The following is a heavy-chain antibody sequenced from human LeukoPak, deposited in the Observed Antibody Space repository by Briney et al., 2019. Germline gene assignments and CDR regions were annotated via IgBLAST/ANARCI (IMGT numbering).Heavy chain of an antibody. CDR1: GYTFTGYA. V-gene: IGHV1-3*01. J-gene: IGHJ4*01. Sequence: ASVKVSCKASGYTFTGYALHWVRQAPGQRLEWMGWINGGSGNTKYSQNFQGRVTITRDTSASTAYLELSSLRSEDTAVYYCARDWGYQLIAYWGQEPWSPSPQ. CDR2: INGGSGNT. D-gene: IGHD2-2*01. CDR3: ARDWGYQLIAY.